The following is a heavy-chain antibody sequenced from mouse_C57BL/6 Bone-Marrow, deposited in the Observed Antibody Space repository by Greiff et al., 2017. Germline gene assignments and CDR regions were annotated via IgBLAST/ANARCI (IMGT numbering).Heavy chain of an antibody. V-gene: IGHV1-52*01. CDR1: GYTFTSYW. D-gene: IGHD2-5*01. CDR3: ARDYSNYGYFEV. J-gene: IGHJ1*03. Sequence: QVQLQQPGAELVRPGSSVKLSCKASGYTFTSYWMHWVKQRPIQGLEWIGNIDPSDSETHYNQKFKDKATLTVDKSSSTAYMQLSSLTSEDSAVYYCARDYSNYGYFEVWGTGTTVTVSS. CDR2: IDPSDSET.